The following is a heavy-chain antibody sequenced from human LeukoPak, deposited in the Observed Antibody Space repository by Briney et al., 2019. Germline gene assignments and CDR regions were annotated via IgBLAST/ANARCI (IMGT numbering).Heavy chain of an antibody. CDR3: ARVGGLSFYGMDV. J-gene: IGHJ6*02. D-gene: IGHD3-16*02. V-gene: IGHV3-21*01. CDR1: GFTFSSYS. CDR2: ISSSSSYI. Sequence: PGGSLRLSCAAPGFTFSSYSMNWVRQAPGKGLGWVSSISSSSSYIYYADSVKGRFTISRDNAKNSLYLQMNSLRAEDTAVYYCARVGGLSFYGMDVWGQGTTVTVSS.